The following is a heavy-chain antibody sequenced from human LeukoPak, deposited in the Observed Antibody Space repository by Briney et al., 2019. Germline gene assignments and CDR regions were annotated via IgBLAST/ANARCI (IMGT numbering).Heavy chain of an antibody. J-gene: IGHJ4*02. CDR3: AKDGDFWSGYLDY. D-gene: IGHD3-3*01. V-gene: IGHV3-7*03. Sequence: GGSLRLSCAASGFTFSSYWMSWVRQAPGKGLEWVANIKQDGSEKYYVDSVKGRFTISRDNAKNSLYLQMNSLRAEDTALYYCAKDGDFWSGYLDYWGQGTPVTVSS. CDR2: IKQDGSEK. CDR1: GFTFSSYW.